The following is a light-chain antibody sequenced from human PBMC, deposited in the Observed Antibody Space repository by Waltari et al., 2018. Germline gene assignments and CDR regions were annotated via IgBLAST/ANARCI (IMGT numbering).Light chain of an antibody. CDR2: DAS. J-gene: IGKJ4*01. CDR3: QQRGHWLT. V-gene: IGKV3-11*01. CDR1: QSVSSY. Sequence: EIVLTQSPATLSSSPGARATLSCRANQSVSSYLAWYQQKPGQAPRLLIYDASKRATGIPVRFSGSGSGTDFTLTINTLEPEDFAVYYCQQRGHWLTFGGGTKVEIK.